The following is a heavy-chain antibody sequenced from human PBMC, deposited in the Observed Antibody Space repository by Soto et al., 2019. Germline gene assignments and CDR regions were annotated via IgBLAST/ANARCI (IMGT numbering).Heavy chain of an antibody. D-gene: IGHD2-2*01. V-gene: IGHV3-23*04. CDR3: ARTFSSASFYLDD. CDR1: GFPFSSYS. CDR2: IGFSGEST. Sequence: EVQLVESGGGLVQPGGSLRLSCAGSGFPFSSYSMSWVRHAPDKGPEWVSAIGFSGESTNYADSVKGRFTISRDNSKNRLYLQMTSLTAEATAGYYCARTFSSASFYLDDWGQGTLVTVSS. J-gene: IGHJ4*02.